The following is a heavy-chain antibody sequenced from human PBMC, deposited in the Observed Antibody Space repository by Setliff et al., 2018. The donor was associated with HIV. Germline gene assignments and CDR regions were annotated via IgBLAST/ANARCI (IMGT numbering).Heavy chain of an antibody. D-gene: IGHD1-26*01. J-gene: IGHJ6*03. CDR3: ARGARLLAAYSDRWDYFYMAV. Sequence: PSETLSLTCAVFGGSFTDYYWIWIRQPPGKGLEWIGEINHSGSTHYNPSLKSRFIISVDTSKNQFSLKVNSMTAADTAVYYCARGARLLAAYSDRWDYFYMAVWGKGTTVTVS. CDR1: GGSFTDYY. CDR2: INHSGST. V-gene: IGHV4-34*01.